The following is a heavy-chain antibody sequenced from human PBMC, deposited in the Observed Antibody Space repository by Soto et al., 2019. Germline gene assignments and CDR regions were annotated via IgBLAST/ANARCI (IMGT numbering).Heavy chain of an antibody. Sequence: QVQLQESGPGLVKPSQTLSLTCTVSGGSISSGGYYWSWIRQHPGKGLEWIGYIYYSGSTYDNPSLKSRVTISVDTSKNQFSLKLSSVTAADTAVYYCARGIVVVPAAKKTNWFDPWGQGTLVTVSS. J-gene: IGHJ5*02. D-gene: IGHD2-2*01. CDR2: IYYSGST. V-gene: IGHV4-31*03. CDR1: GGSISSGGYY. CDR3: ARGIVVVPAAKKTNWFDP.